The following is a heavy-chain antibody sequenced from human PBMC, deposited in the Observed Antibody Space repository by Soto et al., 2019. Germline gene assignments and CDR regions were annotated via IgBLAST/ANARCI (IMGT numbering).Heavy chain of an antibody. CDR1: GYTFISYD. D-gene: IGHD2-21*01. V-gene: IGHV1-8*01. CDR3: ARRDCYIFDY. J-gene: IGHJ4*02. Sequence: QVQLVQSGAEVKKPGASVKVSCKASGYTFISYDINWVRQATGQGLEWMGWMNPNTGDTGYAQKFQGRVTMTRNTSINTANLELSSMRSDDTAVYFCARRDCYIFDYWGQGTLVTVSS. CDR2: MNPNTGDT.